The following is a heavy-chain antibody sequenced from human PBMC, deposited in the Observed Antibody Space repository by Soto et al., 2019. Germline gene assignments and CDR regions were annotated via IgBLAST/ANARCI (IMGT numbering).Heavy chain of an antibody. D-gene: IGHD3-10*01. J-gene: IGHJ4*02. CDR3: AKGSYPSGIRGVLGY. CDR2: ISYDGSNK. Sequence: GGSLRLSCAASGFTFSSYGMHWVRQAPGKGLEWVAVISYDGSNKYYADSVKGRFTISRDNSKNTLYLQMNSLRAEDTAVYYCAKGSYPSGIRGVLGYWGQGTLVTVSS. CDR1: GFTFSSYG. V-gene: IGHV3-30*18.